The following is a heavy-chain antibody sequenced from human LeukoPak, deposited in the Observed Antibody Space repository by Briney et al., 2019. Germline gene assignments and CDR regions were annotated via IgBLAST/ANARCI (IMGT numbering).Heavy chain of an antibody. J-gene: IGHJ3*02. Sequence: SETLSLTCTVSGDSVTSSYWCWIRQSAGKGLEWIGRIYDNANTNYNPSLKSRVTMSVDTSKNQFSLRLSFVTAADTAVYYCARSEAFDIWGQGTTVTVSS. V-gene: IGHV4-4*07. CDR1: GDSVTSSY. CDR3: ARSEAFDI. CDR2: IYDNANT.